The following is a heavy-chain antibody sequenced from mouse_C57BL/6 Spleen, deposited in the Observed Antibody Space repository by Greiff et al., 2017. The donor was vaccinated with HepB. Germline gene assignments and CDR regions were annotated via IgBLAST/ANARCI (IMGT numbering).Heavy chain of an antibody. CDR3: ARDYYGSSGAY. CDR1: GFTFSDYY. D-gene: IGHD1-1*01. CDR2: ISNGGGST. Sequence: EVKLVESGGGLVQPGGSLKLSCAASGFTFSDYYMYWVRQTPEKRLEWVAYISNGGGSTYYPDTVKGRFTISRENAKNTLYLQMSRLKSEDTAMYYCARDYYGSSGAYWGQGTLVTVSA. J-gene: IGHJ3*01. V-gene: IGHV5-12*01.